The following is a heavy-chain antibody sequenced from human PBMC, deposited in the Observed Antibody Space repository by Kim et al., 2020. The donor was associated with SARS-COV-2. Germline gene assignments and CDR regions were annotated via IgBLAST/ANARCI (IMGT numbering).Heavy chain of an antibody. CDR2: ISSSSSYI. CDR3: AREAAIVVVPAALNWFDP. D-gene: IGHD2-2*01. V-gene: IGHV3-21*01. J-gene: IGHJ5*02. Sequence: GGSLRLSCAASGFTFSSYSMNWVRQAPGKGLEWVSSISSSSSYIYYADSVKGRFTISRDNTKNSLYLQMNSLRAEDTAVYYCAREAAIVVVPAALNWFDPWGQGTLVTVSS. CDR1: GFTFSSYS.